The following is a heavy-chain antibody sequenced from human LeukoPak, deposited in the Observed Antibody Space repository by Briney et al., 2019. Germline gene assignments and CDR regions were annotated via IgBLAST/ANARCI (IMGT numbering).Heavy chain of an antibody. CDR3: TTDSGASGTFYSAFDV. CDR1: GFTFSNAW. CDR2: IKSKPDGGRE. V-gene: IGHV3-15*01. J-gene: IGHJ3*01. Sequence: PGGSLRLSCAASGFTFSNAWMSWVRQAPGKGLECVGRIKSKPDGGREDYAAHVKGRFTISRDDSENPLYLQMNSLKIEDKALYYCTTDSGASGTFYSAFDVWGQGKMVPVSS. D-gene: IGHD3-10*01.